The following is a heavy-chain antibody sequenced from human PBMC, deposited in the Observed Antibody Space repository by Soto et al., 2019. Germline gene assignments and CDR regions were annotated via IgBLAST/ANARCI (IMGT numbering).Heavy chain of an antibody. J-gene: IGHJ6*03. V-gene: IGHV1-69*02. D-gene: IGHD3-3*01. Sequence: GASVKVSCKASGGTFCSYTISWVRQAPGQGLEWMGRIIPILGIANYAQKFQGRVTITADKSTSTAYMELSSLRSEDTAVYYCARAGRSTIFGVVIKAYYYMDVWGKGTTVTVSS. CDR2: IIPILGIA. CDR1: GGTFCSYT. CDR3: ARAGRSTIFGVVIKAYYYMDV.